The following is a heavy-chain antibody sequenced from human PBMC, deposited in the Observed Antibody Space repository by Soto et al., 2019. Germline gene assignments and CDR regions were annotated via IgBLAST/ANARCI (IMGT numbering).Heavy chain of an antibody. J-gene: IGHJ4*02. Sequence: EVQLLESGGGLVQPGGSLRLSCAASGFTFSSYAMSWVRQAPGKGLEWVSAISGSGGSTYYADSVKGRFTISRDNSKNTLYLQMNSLRAEDTAVYYCAKGPRITMIVLVISPFDYWGQGTLVTVSS. CDR2: ISGSGGST. CDR1: GFTFSSYA. D-gene: IGHD3-22*01. CDR3: AKGPRITMIVLVISPFDY. V-gene: IGHV3-23*01.